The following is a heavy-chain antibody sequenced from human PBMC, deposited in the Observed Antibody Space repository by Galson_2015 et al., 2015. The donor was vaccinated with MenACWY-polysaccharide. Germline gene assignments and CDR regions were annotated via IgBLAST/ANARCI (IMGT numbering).Heavy chain of an antibody. CDR1: GGSLTAYY. CDR2: IFYSGST. Sequence: SETLSLTCSVSGGSLTAYYWAWIRQPPGKGLEWIGCIFYSGSTKYSPSLNSRVTISVDTSNNQFSLKPSSVTAADTAVYYCARSPGGYSSGGQIDSWGQGSLVTVSS. CDR3: ARSPGGYSSGGQIDS. D-gene: IGHD5-18*01. J-gene: IGHJ4*02. V-gene: IGHV4-59*01.